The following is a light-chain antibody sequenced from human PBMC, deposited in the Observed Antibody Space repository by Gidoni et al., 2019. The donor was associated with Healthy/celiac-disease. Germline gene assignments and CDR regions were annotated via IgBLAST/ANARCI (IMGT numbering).Light chain of an antibody. CDR3: QQRSNWGFT. J-gene: IGKJ3*01. CDR2: DAA. V-gene: IGKV3-11*01. CDR1: QSVSSY. Sequence: EIVLTQSPATLSLSPGERATLSCRASQSVSSYLDWYQQKPGQAPRLLIYDAANRATGIPARFSGSGSGTDFTLTSSSLEPEDFAVYYCQQRSNWGFTFGPGTKVDIK.